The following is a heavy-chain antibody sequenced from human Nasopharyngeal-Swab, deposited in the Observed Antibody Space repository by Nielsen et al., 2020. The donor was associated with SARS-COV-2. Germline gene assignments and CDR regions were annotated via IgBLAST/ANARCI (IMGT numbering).Heavy chain of an antibody. CDR2: IYPSDSDT. CDR1: KYSFTTYW. Sequence: GGSLSLSCKGSKYSFTTYWIGWVPQMPGKGLEWMGIIYPSDSDTRYSPSFQGQVTISADKSISTAYLQWSSLKASDTAMYYCARRGSSSWSYWYFDLWGRGTLVTVSS. V-gene: IGHV5-51*01. CDR3: ARRGSSSWSYWYFDL. D-gene: IGHD6-13*01. J-gene: IGHJ2*01.